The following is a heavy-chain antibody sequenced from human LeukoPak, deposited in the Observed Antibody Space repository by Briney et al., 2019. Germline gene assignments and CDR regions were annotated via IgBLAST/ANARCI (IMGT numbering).Heavy chain of an antibody. D-gene: IGHD1-26*01. Sequence: SETLSLTCGVSGGSITTTNYWSWVRQPPGGGLEWIGEISLAGRTRYNPSLQSRVHISIDESKNHLYLNLASVTAADTAVYYCSRESGPFCPLGHWGQGTLVAVTS. CDR1: GGSITTTNY. CDR2: ISLAGRT. J-gene: IGHJ4*02. V-gene: IGHV4-4*02. CDR3: SRESGPFCPLGH.